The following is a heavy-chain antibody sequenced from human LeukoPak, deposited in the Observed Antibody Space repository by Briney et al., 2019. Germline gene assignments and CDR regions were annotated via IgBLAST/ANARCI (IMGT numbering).Heavy chain of an antibody. CDR1: GFTFSGYS. CDR2: ISSRGTTI. CDR3: EGFGDYDFGFDI. D-gene: IGHD4-17*01. Sequence: GGSLRLSCAASGFTFSGYSMNWVRQAPGKGLEWVSYISSRGTTIYYADSVKGRFTISRDTAKNSLYLQMNSLRAEDTAVYYCEGFGDYDFGFDIWGQGTMVTVSS. J-gene: IGHJ3*02. V-gene: IGHV3-48*04.